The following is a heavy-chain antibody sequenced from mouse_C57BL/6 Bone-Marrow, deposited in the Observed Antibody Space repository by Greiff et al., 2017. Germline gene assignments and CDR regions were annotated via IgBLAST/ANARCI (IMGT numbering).Heavy chain of an antibody. CDR3: AIVLRQLRVRGFAV. J-gene: IGHJ3*01. V-gene: IGHV1-74*01. CDR2: IHPSNRDT. D-gene: IGHD3-2*02. CDR1: GYTFTSYW. Sequence: VQLQQPGAELVKPGASVKVSCKASGYTFTSYWMHWVKQRPGQGLEWIGRIHPSNRDTNYNQQFKGKATLTVDKSSSTAYMQLSSLTSEDSAVYYCAIVLRQLRVRGFAVWGQGTLVTVSA.